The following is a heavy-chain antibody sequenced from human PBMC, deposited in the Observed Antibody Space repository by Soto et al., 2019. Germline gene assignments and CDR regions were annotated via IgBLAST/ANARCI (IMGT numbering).Heavy chain of an antibody. Sequence: QVQLQESGPGLVKPSQTLSLTCTVSGGSISSGGYYWSWIRQHPGKGLEWFGYIYYSGSTYYNPYLKSRVTISVDTSKNQFSLKLSSVTAADTAVYYCARGSVVAATLFDSWGQGTLVTVSS. D-gene: IGHD2-15*01. CDR3: ARGSVVAATLFDS. J-gene: IGHJ4*02. CDR1: GGSISSGGYY. CDR2: IYYSGST. V-gene: IGHV4-31*03.